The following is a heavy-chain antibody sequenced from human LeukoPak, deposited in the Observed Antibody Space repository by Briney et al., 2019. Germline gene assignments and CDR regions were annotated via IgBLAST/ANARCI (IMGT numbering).Heavy chain of an antibody. CDR3: ARGGAGSYYSAVDY. J-gene: IGHJ4*02. CDR2: INAGNGNT. Sequence: ASVKLSCKASGYTFTSYAMHWVRQAPGQRLEWMSCINAGNGNTKYSQKFQGRVTITRDTSTSTAYMELSSLRSEDTAVYYCARGGAGSYYSAVDYWGQGTLVTVSS. CDR1: GYTFTSYA. D-gene: IGHD3-10*01. V-gene: IGHV1-3*01.